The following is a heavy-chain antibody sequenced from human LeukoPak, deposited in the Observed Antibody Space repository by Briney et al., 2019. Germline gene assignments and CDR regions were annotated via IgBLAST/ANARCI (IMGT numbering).Heavy chain of an antibody. CDR3: ASHLRGSGSYFDY. V-gene: IGHV5-10-1*01. Sequence: GESLRISCKGSEYSFSSYWISWVRQMPGKGLEWMGRIDPSDSYTNYSPSFEGHVTISVDKSISTAFLQWSSLKASDTAMYYCASHLRGSGSYFDYWGQGSLVTVSS. D-gene: IGHD3-10*01. CDR1: EYSFSSYW. J-gene: IGHJ4*02. CDR2: IDPSDSYT.